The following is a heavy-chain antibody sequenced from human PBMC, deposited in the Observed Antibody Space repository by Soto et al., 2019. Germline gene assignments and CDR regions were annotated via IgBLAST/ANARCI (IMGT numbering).Heavy chain of an antibody. V-gene: IGHV4-30-2*01. CDR3: ARVQGKYYDILTGYYRDNWFDP. J-gene: IGHJ5*02. CDR1: GGSISSGGYS. Sequence: SETLSLTCAVSGGSISSGGYSWSWIRQPPGKGLEWIGYIYHSGGTYYNPSLKSRVTISVDRSKNQFSLKLSSVTAADTAVYYCARVQGKYYDILTGYYRDNWFDPWGQGTLVTVSS. D-gene: IGHD3-9*01. CDR2: IYHSGGT.